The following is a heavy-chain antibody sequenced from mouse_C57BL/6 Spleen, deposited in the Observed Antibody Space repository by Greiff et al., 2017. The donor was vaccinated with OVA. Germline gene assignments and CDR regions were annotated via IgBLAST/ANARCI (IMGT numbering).Heavy chain of an antibody. J-gene: IGHJ2*01. CDR1: GFSFNTYA. D-gene: IGHD4-1*01. CDR2: IRSKSNNYAT. Sequence: DVKLVESGGGLVQPKGSLKLSCAASGFSFNTYAMNWVRQAPGKGLEWVARIRSKSNNYATYYADSVKDRFTISRDDSESMLYLQMNNLKTEDTAMYYCVRQGNWDDYFDYWGQGTTLTVSS. V-gene: IGHV10-1*01. CDR3: VRQGNWDDYFDY.